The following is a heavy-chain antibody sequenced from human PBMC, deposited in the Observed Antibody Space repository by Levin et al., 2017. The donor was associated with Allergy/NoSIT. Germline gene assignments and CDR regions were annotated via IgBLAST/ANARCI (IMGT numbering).Heavy chain of an antibody. V-gene: IGHV4-30-2*01. CDR3: ARTSTTGTLGIAFDI. CDR1: GGSISSGGYS. CDR2: IYHSGST. Sequence: SETLSLTCAVSGGSISSGGYSWSWIRQPPGKGLEWIGYIYHSGSTYYNPSLKSRVTISVDRSKNQFSLKLSSVTAADTAVYYCARTSTTGTLGIAFDIWGQGTMVTVSS. D-gene: IGHD1-1*01. J-gene: IGHJ3*02.